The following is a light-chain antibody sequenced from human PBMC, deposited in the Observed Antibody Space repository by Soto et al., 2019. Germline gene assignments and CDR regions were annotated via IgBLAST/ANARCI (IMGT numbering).Light chain of an antibody. CDR1: SSDVGGYNY. Sequence: QSALTQPPSASGSPGQSGTISCTGTSSDVGGYNYVSWYQQHPGKAPKLMIYEVNKRPSGVPDRFSGSKSGNTASLTVSGLQAEDESDYYCSSYAGSNNGVFGGGTKLTVL. CDR3: SSYAGSNNGV. V-gene: IGLV2-8*01. CDR2: EVN. J-gene: IGLJ3*02.